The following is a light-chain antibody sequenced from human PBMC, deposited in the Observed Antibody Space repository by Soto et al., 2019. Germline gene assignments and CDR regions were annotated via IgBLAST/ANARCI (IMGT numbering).Light chain of an antibody. CDR2: GAS. CDR3: QQFGSSPLT. J-gene: IGKJ3*01. Sequence: EIVLTQSPGTLSLSPGERATLSCRASQTVSSNYLAWYQQKPGQAPRLLLYGASNRATGIPDRFSGSGSGTDFTLTISRLEPEDFAVYYCQQFGSSPLTFGPGTKVDFK. V-gene: IGKV3-20*01. CDR1: QTVSSNY.